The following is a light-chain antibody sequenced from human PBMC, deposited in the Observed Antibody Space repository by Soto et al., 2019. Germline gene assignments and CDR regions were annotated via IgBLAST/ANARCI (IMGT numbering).Light chain of an antibody. V-gene: IGKV1-12*01. J-gene: IGKJ3*01. Sequence: DIQMTQSPSSVSASEGDRVTISCRASQDISRWLDWYQQKPGKAHTLQIYAAATLQSGDPSRFSGSGSGTDFTLTSSSLQPEEFATYYCQQANSFPFTFGPGTNVYIK. CDR2: AAA. CDR1: QDISRW. CDR3: QQANSFPFT.